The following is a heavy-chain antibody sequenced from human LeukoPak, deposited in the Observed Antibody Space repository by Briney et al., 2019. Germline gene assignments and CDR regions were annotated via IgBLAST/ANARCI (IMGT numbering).Heavy chain of an antibody. CDR2: IYTSGST. CDR3: ARVSLVRGAPDYYFDY. J-gene: IGHJ4*02. Sequence: SETLSLTCTVSGDSISNYFWSWIRQPAGKGLEWIGRIYTSGSTNYNPSLKSRVTMSVDTSKNQFSLKLSSVTAADTAVYYCARVSLVRGAPDYYFDYWGQGTLVTVSS. CDR1: GDSISNYF. D-gene: IGHD3-10*01. V-gene: IGHV4-4*07.